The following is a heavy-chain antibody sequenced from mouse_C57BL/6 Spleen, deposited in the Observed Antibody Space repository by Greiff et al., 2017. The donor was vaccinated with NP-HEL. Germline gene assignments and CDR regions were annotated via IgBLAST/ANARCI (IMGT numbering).Heavy chain of an antibody. V-gene: IGHV1-55*01. J-gene: IGHJ4*01. D-gene: IGHD2-3*01. Sequence: QVQLQQPGAELVKPGASVKMSCKASGYTFTSYWITWVKQRPGQGLEWIGDIYPGSGSTNYNEKFKSKATLTVDKSSSTAYMQLSSLTSADSAVYYCAREEDYDGYRYAMDYWGQGTSVTVSS. CDR2: IYPGSGST. CDR3: AREEDYDGYRYAMDY. CDR1: GYTFTSYW.